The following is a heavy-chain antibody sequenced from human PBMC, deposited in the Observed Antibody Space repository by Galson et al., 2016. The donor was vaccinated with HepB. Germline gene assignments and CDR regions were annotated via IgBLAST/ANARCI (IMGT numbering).Heavy chain of an antibody. V-gene: IGHV1-46*01. Sequence: SVKVSCKASGYIFTNYYLYWVRQAPGQGLEWMGMINPSGGNTVKTQKFQGGVTMTRDTSTSTVDLQLSRLTSEDTAVYFCARAPLGGAFDIWGQGTRVSVSS. D-gene: IGHD3-16*01. J-gene: IGHJ3*02. CDR3: ARAPLGGAFDI. CDR2: INPSGGNT. CDR1: GYIFTNYY.